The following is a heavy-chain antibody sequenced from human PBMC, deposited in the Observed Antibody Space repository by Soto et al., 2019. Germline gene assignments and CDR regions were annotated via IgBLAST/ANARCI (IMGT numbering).Heavy chain of an antibody. J-gene: IGHJ5*02. CDR2: IYYIGST. D-gene: IGHD2-2*01. CDR3: ARGLRRQLLNWFDP. V-gene: IGHV4-59*01. Sequence: SETLSLTCSVSGGSISSYYWSWIRQPPGKGLEWIGYIYYIGSTNYNPSLKSRVTISVDTSKNQFSLKLSSVTAADTAVYYCARGLRRQLLNWFDPWGQGTLVTVSS. CDR1: GGSISSYY.